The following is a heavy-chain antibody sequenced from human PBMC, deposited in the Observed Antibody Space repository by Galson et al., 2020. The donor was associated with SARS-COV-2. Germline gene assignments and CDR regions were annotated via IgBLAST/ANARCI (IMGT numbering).Heavy chain of an antibody. V-gene: IGHV4-39*01. J-gene: IGHJ2*01. CDR1: GGSISTTNYF. Sequence: SETLSLTCTVSGGSISTTNYFWGWIRQPPGKGLEWIGTIYYSGTTYYNPSLRSRVTISVDTSKNQFSLKLNSVTAADTAVYYCARRGGTVTTQHFVPSGRGTLVTVSS. CDR3: ARRGGTVTTQHFVP. D-gene: IGHD4-17*01. CDR2: IYYSGTT.